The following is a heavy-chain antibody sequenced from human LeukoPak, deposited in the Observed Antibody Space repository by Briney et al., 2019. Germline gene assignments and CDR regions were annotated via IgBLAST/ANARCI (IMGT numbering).Heavy chain of an antibody. J-gene: IGHJ4*02. D-gene: IGHD2-21*02. Sequence: GGSLRLSCAASGFTFSSYAMAWVRQAPGKGLQWVSTLSGSGDTTYYADSVKGRFTISRDNSKNTLYLQMNSLRAEDTAVYYCAKALEVTAIFDYWGQGTLVTVSS. CDR1: GFTFSSYA. V-gene: IGHV3-23*01. CDR3: AKALEVTAIFDY. CDR2: LSGSGDTT.